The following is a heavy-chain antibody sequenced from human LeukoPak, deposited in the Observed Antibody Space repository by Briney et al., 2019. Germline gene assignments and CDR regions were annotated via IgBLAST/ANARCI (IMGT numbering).Heavy chain of an antibody. J-gene: IGHJ4*02. Sequence: PRGSLRLSCAASGFTFSGSAMHWVRQASGKGLEWVGRIGSKANSYATEYDASVKGRFTISRDESKKTAYLQMNSLKTEDTAVYYCTRRGTISAPDYWGQGTLVTVSS. D-gene: IGHD3-9*01. CDR2: IGSKANSYAT. CDR3: TRRGTISAPDY. CDR1: GFTFSGSA. V-gene: IGHV3-73*01.